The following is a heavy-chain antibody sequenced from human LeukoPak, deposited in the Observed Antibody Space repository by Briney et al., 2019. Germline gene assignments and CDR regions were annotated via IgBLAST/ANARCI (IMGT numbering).Heavy chain of an antibody. V-gene: IGHV1-8*03. J-gene: IGHJ4*02. CDR2: MNPNSGNT. CDR3: ASRYCSGGSCYSFDY. CDR1: GYTFTSYD. D-gene: IGHD2-15*01. Sequence: GASVKVSCKASGYTFTSYDINWVRQATGQGLEWMGWMNPNSGNTGYAQKFQGRVTITRNTSISTAYMELSSLRFEDTAVYYCASRYCSGGSCYSFDYWGQGTLVTVSS.